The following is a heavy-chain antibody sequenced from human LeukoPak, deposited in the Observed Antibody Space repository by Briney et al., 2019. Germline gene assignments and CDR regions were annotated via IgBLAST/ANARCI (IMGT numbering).Heavy chain of an antibody. Sequence: ASVKVSCXASGYTFTSYDINWVRQATGQGLEWMGWMNPNSGNTGYAQKFQGRVTITRNTSISTAYMELSSLRSEDTAVYYCARVNDFWSGYYPDYWGQGTLVTVSS. J-gene: IGHJ4*02. CDR1: GYTFTSYD. CDR2: MNPNSGNT. D-gene: IGHD3-3*01. CDR3: ARVNDFWSGYYPDY. V-gene: IGHV1-8*03.